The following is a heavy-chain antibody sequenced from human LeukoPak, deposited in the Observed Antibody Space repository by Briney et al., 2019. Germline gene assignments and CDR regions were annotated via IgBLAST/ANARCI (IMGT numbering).Heavy chain of an antibody. D-gene: IGHD3-10*01. J-gene: IGHJ4*02. Sequence: ASVKVSCKASGYTFTSYGISWVRQAPGQGLEWMGWISAYNGNTNYAQKLQGRVTMTTDTSASTAYMELRSLRSDDTAVYHCARTSQSSGSFDYWGQGTLVTVSS. CDR1: GYTFTSYG. CDR3: ARTSQSSGSFDY. V-gene: IGHV1-18*01. CDR2: ISAYNGNT.